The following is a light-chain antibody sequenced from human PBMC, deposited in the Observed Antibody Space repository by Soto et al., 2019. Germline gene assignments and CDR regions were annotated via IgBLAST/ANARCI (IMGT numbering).Light chain of an antibody. CDR1: TGAVTNGHY. CDR2: DTT. Sequence: VVTQEPSLTVSPGGTVTLTCGSSTGAVTNGHYPYWFQQKPGQAPRTLIYDTTNRHSWTPARFSGSLLGGKAALTLSGAQPEDEAEYYCLPSYNGPYVFGTGTKVTVL. V-gene: IGLV7-46*01. CDR3: LPSYNGPYV. J-gene: IGLJ1*01.